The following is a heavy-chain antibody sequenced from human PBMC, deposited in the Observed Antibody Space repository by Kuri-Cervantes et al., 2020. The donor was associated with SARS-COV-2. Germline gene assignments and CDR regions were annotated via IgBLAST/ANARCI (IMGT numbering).Heavy chain of an antibody. Sequence: SETLSLTCAVSGASISRGGYYWSWIRHHPGQGLEWIGYVYNTGSTYYNPSLKSRVTISVDTSKNQFSLKLSSVTAADTAVYYCARAGTIFGVIIQNFDYWGQGTLVTVSS. D-gene: IGHD3-3*01. J-gene: IGHJ4*02. CDR1: GASISRGGYY. CDR3: ARAGTIFGVIIQNFDY. V-gene: IGHV4-31*11. CDR2: VYNTGST.